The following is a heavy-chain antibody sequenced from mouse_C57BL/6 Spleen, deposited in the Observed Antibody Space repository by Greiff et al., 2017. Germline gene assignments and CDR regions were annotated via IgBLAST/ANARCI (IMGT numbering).Heavy chain of an antibody. Sequence: VQLKQSGGGLVKPGGSLKLSCAASGFTFSSYAMSWVRQTPEKRLEWVATISDGGSYTYYPDNVKGRFTISRDNAKNNLYLQMSHLKSEDTAMYYCAREGYYYAMDYWGQGTSVTVSS. J-gene: IGHJ4*01. CDR2: ISDGGSYT. CDR3: AREGYYYAMDY. CDR1: GFTFSSYA. V-gene: IGHV5-4*01.